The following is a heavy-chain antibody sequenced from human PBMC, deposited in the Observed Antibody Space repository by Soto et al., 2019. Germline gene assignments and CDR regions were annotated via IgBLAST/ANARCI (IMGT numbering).Heavy chain of an antibody. CDR2: ISYDGSNK. Sequence: QVELVESGGGVVQPGRSLRLSCAASGFTFSNDGMHWVRQAPGKGLEWVAVISYDGSNKYYADSVKGRFTISRDNSKNALYLQMNSLRAEDTAVYYCAKDDIDFWSGYYTNYYYGMDVWGQGTTVTVSS. CDR1: GFTFSNDG. V-gene: IGHV3-30*18. D-gene: IGHD3-3*01. CDR3: AKDDIDFWSGYYTNYYYGMDV. J-gene: IGHJ6*02.